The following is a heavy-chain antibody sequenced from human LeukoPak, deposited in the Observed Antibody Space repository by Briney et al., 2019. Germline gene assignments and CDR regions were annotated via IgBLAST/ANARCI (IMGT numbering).Heavy chain of an antibody. CDR3: ARELGFGEWMES. J-gene: IGHJ4*02. CDR2: ISGSGGST. V-gene: IGHV3-23*01. CDR1: GFTFSSYA. Sequence: GGSLRLSCAASGFTFSSYAMSWVRQAPGKGLEWVSAISGSGGSTYYADSVKGRFTISRDNANNSLYLHMNSLRAEDTAVYYCARELGFGEWMESWGQGILVTVSS. D-gene: IGHD3-10*01.